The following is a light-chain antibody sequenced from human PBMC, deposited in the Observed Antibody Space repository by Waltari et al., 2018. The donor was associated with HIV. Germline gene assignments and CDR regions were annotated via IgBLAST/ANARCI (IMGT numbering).Light chain of an antibody. CDR3: QSYDSSLKVI. J-gene: IGLJ2*01. CDR2: DNT. V-gene: IGLV1-40*01. CDR1: SSNIGAGYD. Sequence: QSVLTQPPSVPGAPGQRVTISCTGTSSNIGAGYDVHWYQQFPGSVPRLLIYDNTDRPSGGPDRFSGAKSGTSASLAISGLQAEDEADYYCQSYDSSLKVIFGGGTKVTVL.